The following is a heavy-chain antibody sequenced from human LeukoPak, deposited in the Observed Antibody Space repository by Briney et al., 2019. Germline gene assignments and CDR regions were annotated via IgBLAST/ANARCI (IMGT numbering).Heavy chain of an antibody. D-gene: IGHD3-3*01. CDR3: ARDPNDFWSGYPYFDY. CDR2: ISAYNGNT. V-gene: IGHV1-18*01. J-gene: IGHJ4*02. Sequence: ASVKVSCKASGYTFTSYGITWVRQAPGQGLEWMGWISAYNGNTNYAQNLQDRVTMTIDTSTSTAYMELRSLRSDDTAVYYCARDPNDFWSGYPYFDYWGQGTLVTVSS. CDR1: GYTFTSYG.